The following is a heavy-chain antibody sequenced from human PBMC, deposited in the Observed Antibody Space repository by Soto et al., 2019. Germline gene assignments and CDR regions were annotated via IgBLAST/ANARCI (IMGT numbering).Heavy chain of an antibody. V-gene: IGHV3-23*01. CDR3: AKDRVDYGDYRGLDY. CDR1: GFTFSSYA. J-gene: IGHJ4*02. CDR2: ISGSGTNR. D-gene: IGHD4-17*01. Sequence: EVQLLESGGGLVQPGGSLRLSCAASGFTFSSYAMTGVRQAPGKGLEWVSAISGSGTNRYYADSVKGRFTISRDNSKNTLYLQMNSLRAEDTAVYYCAKDRVDYGDYRGLDYWGQGTLVTVSS.